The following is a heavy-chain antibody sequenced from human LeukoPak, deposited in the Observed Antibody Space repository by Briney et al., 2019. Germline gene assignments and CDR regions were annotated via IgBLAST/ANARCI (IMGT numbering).Heavy chain of an antibody. CDR3: ARGVSGSYGKFDY. CDR1: GFTFSSYW. Sequence: GGSLRLSCAASGFTFSSYWMHWVRQAPGKGLGWVSRINIDGRTTNYADSVKGRFTISRDNAKNTLYLQMNSLRAEDTAVYYCARGVSGSYGKFDYWGQGTLVTVSS. CDR2: INIDGRTT. J-gene: IGHJ4*02. V-gene: IGHV3-74*01. D-gene: IGHD1-26*01.